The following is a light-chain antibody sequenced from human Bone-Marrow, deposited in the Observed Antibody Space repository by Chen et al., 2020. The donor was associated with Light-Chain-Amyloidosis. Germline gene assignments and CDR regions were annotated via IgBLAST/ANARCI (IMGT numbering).Light chain of an antibody. CDR2: RDT. V-gene: IGLV3-25*03. Sequence: SYALPQPPSVSVSPGQTARITCSGDDLPTKYAYWYQQKPGQAPVLVIHRDTERPSGSAERFSGSSSGTTATLTISGVQAEDEADYHCQSADSSGTYEVIFGGGTKLTVL. J-gene: IGLJ2*01. CDR3: QSADSSGTYEVI. CDR1: DLPTKY.